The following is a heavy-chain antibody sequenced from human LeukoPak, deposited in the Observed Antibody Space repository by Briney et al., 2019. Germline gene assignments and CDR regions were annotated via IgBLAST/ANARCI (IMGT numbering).Heavy chain of an antibody. D-gene: IGHD4-23*01. J-gene: IGHJ6*03. CDR2: IKQDGSEK. Sequence: PGGSLRLSCAASGFTFSTYWMHWVRQAPGKGLEWVANIKQDGSEKFYVDSMKGRFTISRDNSKNSLYLQMNSLRAEDTALYYCARDGDTVLTRGYYYYMDVWGKGTTVTVSS. CDR1: GFTFSTYW. V-gene: IGHV3-7*01. CDR3: ARDGDTVLTRGYYYYMDV.